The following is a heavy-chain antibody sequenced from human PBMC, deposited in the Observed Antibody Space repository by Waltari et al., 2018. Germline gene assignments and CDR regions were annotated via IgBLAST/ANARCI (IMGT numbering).Heavy chain of an antibody. D-gene: IGHD2-15*01. CDR1: GFTFSPYS. V-gene: IGHV3-21*01. CDR3: ARDAHCSGGSSYSEAYVDV. CDR2: ISTTSSFI. J-gene: IGHJ6*03. Sequence: EVQLVESGGGLVKPGGSLRLSCAASGFTFSPYSMNWFRQAPGKGLEWVASISTTSSFIYHADSVKGRFTISRDNAKSSLYLQMNSLRADDTAVYYCARDAHCSGGSSYSEAYVDVWGKGTTVTVSS.